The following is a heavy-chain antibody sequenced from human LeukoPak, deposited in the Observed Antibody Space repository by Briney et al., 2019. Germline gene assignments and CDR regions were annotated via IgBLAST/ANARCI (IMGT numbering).Heavy chain of an antibody. V-gene: IGHV4-34*01. D-gene: IGHD3-16*01. CDR2: INHSGSN. CDR3: ARIRDYDR. J-gene: IGHJ5*02. CDR1: GGAFSGYY. Sequence: KPSETLSLTCAVYGGAFSGYYWSWVRQPPGKGLEWIGEINHSGSNNYNPSIESRVTISVDKSKSQFSLKLRSVTAADTAVYYCARIRDYDRWGQGTLVTVSS.